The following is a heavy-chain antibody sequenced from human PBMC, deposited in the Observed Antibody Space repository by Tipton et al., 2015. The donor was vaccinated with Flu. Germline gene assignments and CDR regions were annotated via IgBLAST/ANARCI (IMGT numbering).Heavy chain of an antibody. CDR2: IYYTGST. D-gene: IGHD1/OR15-1a*01. J-gene: IGHJ4*02. Sequence: TLSLTCTVSGGFITSGSYYWSWIRQPPGKGLEWLGYIYYTGSTNYSPSLKSRVTISLDTSENQLSLKLNSMTAADTAVYYCARVNRGFFDYWGQGTLVTVSS. V-gene: IGHV4-61*01. CDR3: ARVNRGFFDY. CDR1: GGFITSGSYY.